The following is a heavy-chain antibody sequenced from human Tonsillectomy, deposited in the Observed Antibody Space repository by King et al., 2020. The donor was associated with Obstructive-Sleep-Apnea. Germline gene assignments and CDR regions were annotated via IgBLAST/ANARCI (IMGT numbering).Heavy chain of an antibody. Sequence: QLQESGPGLVKPSETLSLTCTVSGYSISSDYYWGWIRQPSGKGLDWIATIYHSGGPYYNPSLKRRVTISVDTAQNQFSLRLRSGTAADTAVYYCARVGPSQTDYWGQGTLVTVSS. V-gene: IGHV4-38-2*02. CDR2: IYHSGGP. J-gene: IGHJ4*02. CDR1: GYSISSDYY. D-gene: IGHD3-16*01. CDR3: ARVGPSQTDY.